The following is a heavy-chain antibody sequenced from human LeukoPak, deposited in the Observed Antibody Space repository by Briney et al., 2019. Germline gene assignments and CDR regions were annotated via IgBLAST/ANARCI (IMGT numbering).Heavy chain of an antibody. CDR2: INHSGST. CDR3: AMGPRHYGSGSYYTS. J-gene: IGHJ5*02. CDR1: GGSFSGYY. Sequence: SETLSLTCAVYGGSFSGYYWSWIRQPPGKGLEWIGEINHSGSTNYNPSLKSRVTISVDTSKNQFSLKLSSVTAADTAVYYCAMGPRHYGSGSYYTSWGQGTLVTVSS. D-gene: IGHD3-10*01. V-gene: IGHV4-34*01.